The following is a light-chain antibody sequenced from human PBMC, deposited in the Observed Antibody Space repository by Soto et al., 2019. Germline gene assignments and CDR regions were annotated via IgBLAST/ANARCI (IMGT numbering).Light chain of an antibody. Sequence: QSALTQPRSVSGSPGQSVTISCTGTSSDVGTSNYVSWYQQHPGKAPKLIIYDVSQRPSGVPDRFSGSKSGNTASLTISGLQAEDEADYHCCSYAGSYFMIFGGGTKLTVL. CDR2: DVS. J-gene: IGLJ2*01. V-gene: IGLV2-11*01. CDR3: CSYAGSYFMI. CDR1: SSDVGTSNY.